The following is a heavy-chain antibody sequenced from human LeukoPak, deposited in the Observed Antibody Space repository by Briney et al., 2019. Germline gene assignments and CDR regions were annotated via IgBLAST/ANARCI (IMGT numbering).Heavy chain of an antibody. Sequence: SETLSLTCTVSGGSLSSYYWSWIRQPPGKGLEWIGYIYYSGSSNYNPSLKSRVTISVDTSKNQFSLKLSSVTAADTAVYYCARASYSSSWYNGLVPPEYFYYYYGMDVWGQGTTVTVSS. CDR3: ARASYSSSWYNGLVPPEYFYYYYGMDV. J-gene: IGHJ6*02. CDR1: GGSLSSYY. CDR2: IYYSGSS. V-gene: IGHV4-59*01. D-gene: IGHD6-13*01.